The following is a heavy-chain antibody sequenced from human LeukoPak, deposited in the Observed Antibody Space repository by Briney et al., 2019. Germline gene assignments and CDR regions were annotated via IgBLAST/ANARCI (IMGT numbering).Heavy chain of an antibody. Sequence: GGSLRLSCAASGFTFSGYGMHWVRQAPGKGLEWVAFIRYDGSNKYYADSVRGRFTISRDNSKNTLYLQMNSLRAEDTAVYYCAKDPRRITMIVVVITYYFDYWGQGTLVTVSS. CDR1: GFTFSGYG. CDR2: IRYDGSNK. J-gene: IGHJ4*02. D-gene: IGHD3-22*01. CDR3: AKDPRRITMIVVVITYYFDY. V-gene: IGHV3-30*02.